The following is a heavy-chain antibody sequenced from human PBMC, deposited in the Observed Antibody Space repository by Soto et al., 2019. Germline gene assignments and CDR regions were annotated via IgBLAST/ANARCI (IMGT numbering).Heavy chain of an antibody. CDR2: ISSYNTNT. Sequence: QVQLVQSVAEVKKPGASVKVSCKTSGYTFTSYHISWVRQAPGQGLEWRGWISSYNTNTNYAQKFQGRVTMTTDTLTSTAYMELRSLRSDDTAVYYCARDTPPADYWGQGTLVTVSS. CDR3: ARDTPPADY. CDR1: GYTFTSYH. J-gene: IGHJ4*02. V-gene: IGHV1-18*01.